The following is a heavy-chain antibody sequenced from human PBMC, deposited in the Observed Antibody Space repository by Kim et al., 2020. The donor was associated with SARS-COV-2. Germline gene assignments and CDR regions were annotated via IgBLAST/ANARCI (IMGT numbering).Heavy chain of an antibody. CDR1: GYTFTGYY. D-gene: IGHD3-22*01. CDR3: ARVSSGKAGAFDI. V-gene: IGHV1-2*02. J-gene: IGHJ3*02. Sequence: ASVKVSCKASGYTFTGYYMHWVRQAPGQGLEWMGWINPNSGGTNYAQKFQGRVTMTRDTSISTAYMELSRLRSDDTAVYYCARVSSGKAGAFDIWGQGTMVTVSS. CDR2: INPNSGGT.